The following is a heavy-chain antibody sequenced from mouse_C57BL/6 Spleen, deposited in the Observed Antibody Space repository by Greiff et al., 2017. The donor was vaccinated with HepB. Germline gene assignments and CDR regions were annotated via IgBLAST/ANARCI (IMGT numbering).Heavy chain of an antibody. J-gene: IGHJ2*01. CDR1: GYAFSSSW. V-gene: IGHV1-82*01. CDR3: ARRGYDYDGFDY. D-gene: IGHD2-4*01. Sequence: VQLQQSGPELVKPGASVKISCKASGYAFSSSWMNWVKQRPGKGLEWIGRIYPGDGDTNYNGKFKGKATLTADKSSSTAYMQLSSLTSEDSAVYFCARRGYDYDGFDYWGQGTTLTVSS. CDR2: IYPGDGDT.